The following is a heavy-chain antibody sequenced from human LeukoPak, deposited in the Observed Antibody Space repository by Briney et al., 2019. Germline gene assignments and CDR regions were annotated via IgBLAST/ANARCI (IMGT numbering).Heavy chain of an antibody. CDR3: ARGTIGELDY. J-gene: IGHJ4*02. CDR2: IYYSGST. Sequence: SETLSLTCTVSGDSIGSYFWSWIRQSPGKGLEWIGHIYYSGSTNYNPSLKSRVAISVDKSKNQFSLKLSSVTAADTAVYYCARGTIGELDYWGQGTLVTVSS. D-gene: IGHD1-26*01. CDR1: GDSIGSYF. V-gene: IGHV4-59*12.